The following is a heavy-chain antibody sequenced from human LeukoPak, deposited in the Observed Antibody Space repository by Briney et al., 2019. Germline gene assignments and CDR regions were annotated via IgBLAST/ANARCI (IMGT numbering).Heavy chain of an antibody. Sequence: GGSLRLSCAASGFTFGSYGMHWVRQAPGKGLEWVAVIWYDGSNKYYADSVKGRFTISRDNSKNTLYLQMNSLRAEDTAVYYCAKESPAYYYDSSGYSLDYWGQGTLVTVSS. V-gene: IGHV3-33*06. CDR1: GFTFGSYG. CDR2: IWYDGSNK. D-gene: IGHD3-22*01. J-gene: IGHJ4*02. CDR3: AKESPAYYYDSSGYSLDY.